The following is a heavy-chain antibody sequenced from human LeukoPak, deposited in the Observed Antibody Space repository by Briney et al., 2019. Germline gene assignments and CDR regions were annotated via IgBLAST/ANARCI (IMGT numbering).Heavy chain of an antibody. V-gene: IGHV3-7*01. CDR2: IKPDESEK. J-gene: IGHJ4*02. CDR1: GFTFTTYW. Sequence: GGSLRLSCAASGFTFTTYWMSWVRQPPGKGLEWVANIKPDESEKYYVDSVKGRFTISRDNAKNSLHLQMNSLRAEDTAIYYCARDSRGYSYGPNTDYWGQGTLVTVSS. CDR3: ARDSRGYSYGPNTDY. D-gene: IGHD5-18*01.